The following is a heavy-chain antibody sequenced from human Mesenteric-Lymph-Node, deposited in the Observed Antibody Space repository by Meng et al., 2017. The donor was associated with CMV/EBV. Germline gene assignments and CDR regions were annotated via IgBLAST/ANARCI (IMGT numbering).Heavy chain of an antibody. D-gene: IGHD3-3*01. CDR2: ISGGGGDT. Sequence: GGSLRLSCAASGCTFTTYAMSWVRQAPGKGLEWVSAISGGGGDTYYADSLKGRFTISRDNLKNTLYPQVNSLTVEDTAVYYCAKPTYSDFWTPSNFDCWGQGTPVTVSS. V-gene: IGHV3-23*01. CDR1: GCTFTTYA. J-gene: IGHJ4*02. CDR3: AKPTYSDFWTPSNFDC.